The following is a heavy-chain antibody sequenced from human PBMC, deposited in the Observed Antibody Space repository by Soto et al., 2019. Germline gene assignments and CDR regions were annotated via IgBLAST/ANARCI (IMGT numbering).Heavy chain of an antibody. D-gene: IGHD3-3*02. CDR1: GFSLSTSGMC. J-gene: IGHJ4*02. CDR2: IDWGDDK. CDR3: ARAPDGSLGGFVDY. Sequence: SGPTLVNPTQTLTLTCTFSGFSLSTSGMCVSWIRQPPGKALEWLALIDWGDDKYYSTSLKTRLTISKDTSKNQVVLTMTNMDPVDTATYYCARAPDGSLGGFVDYWGQGTLVTVSS. V-gene: IGHV2-70*01.